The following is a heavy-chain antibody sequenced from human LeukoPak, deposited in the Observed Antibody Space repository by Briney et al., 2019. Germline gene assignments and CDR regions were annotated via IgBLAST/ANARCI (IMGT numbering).Heavy chain of an antibody. J-gene: IGHJ4*02. CDR3: ARGDLIVPSDY. Sequence: GGSLRLSCAASGFTFSSYWMSWVRQAPGKGLEWVANIKQDGSEKYYVDSVKGRFTISRDNARDSRYLQMNSLRAEDTAVYYCARGDLIVPSDYWGQGTLVTVSS. V-gene: IGHV3-7*01. CDR2: IKQDGSEK. CDR1: GFTFSSYW. D-gene: IGHD2-21*01.